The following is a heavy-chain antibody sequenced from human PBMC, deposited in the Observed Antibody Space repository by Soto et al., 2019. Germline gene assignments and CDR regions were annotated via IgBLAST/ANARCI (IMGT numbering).Heavy chain of an antibody. CDR2: IYHSGST. V-gene: IGHV4-38-2*02. CDR3: ASIVGATDY. D-gene: IGHD1-26*01. Sequence: SETLSLTCTVSGYSISSGYYWGWIRQPPGKGLEWIGSIYHSGSTYYNPSLKSRVTISVDTSKNQFSLKLSSVTAADTAVYYCASIVGATDYWGQGTLVTVSS. CDR1: GYSISSGYY. J-gene: IGHJ4*02.